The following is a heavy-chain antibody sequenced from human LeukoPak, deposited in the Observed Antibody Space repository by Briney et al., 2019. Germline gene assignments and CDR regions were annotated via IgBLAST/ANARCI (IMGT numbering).Heavy chain of an antibody. Sequence: GGFLRLSCAASGFTVSSNYMSWVRQAPGRGLEWVSVIYSGGSTYYADSVKGRFTISRDNSKNTLYLQMNSLRAEDTAVYYCARELCGGDCYTDYWGQGTLVTVSS. CDR2: IYSGGST. CDR3: ARELCGGDCYTDY. V-gene: IGHV3-53*01. J-gene: IGHJ4*02. CDR1: GFTVSSNY. D-gene: IGHD2-21*02.